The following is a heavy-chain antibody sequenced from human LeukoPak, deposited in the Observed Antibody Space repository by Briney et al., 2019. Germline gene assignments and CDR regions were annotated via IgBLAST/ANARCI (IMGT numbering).Heavy chain of an antibody. CDR2: ISSDGNLI. CDR1: GFTFSRYA. CDR3: AREEYDYALGALDV. D-gene: IGHD4/OR15-4a*01. Sequence: PGRSLILSCAASGFTFSRYAMQWVRQAPGKGLEWVAVISSDGNLIFYADSVKGRFTISRDNSKNTVYLQMNSLRAEDTAVFYCAREEYDYALGALDVWGQGTTVSVSS. J-gene: IGHJ6*02. V-gene: IGHV3-30*04.